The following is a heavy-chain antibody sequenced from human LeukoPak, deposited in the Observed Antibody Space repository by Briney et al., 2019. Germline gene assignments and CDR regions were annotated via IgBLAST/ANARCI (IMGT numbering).Heavy chain of an antibody. CDR1: GFTFSSYA. CDR2: ISGSGDNT. Sequence: PGGSLRLSCAASGFTFSSYAMSWVRQAPGKGLEWVSGISGSGDNTYYADSVKGRFTISRDNSKNTLYLQMNSLRAEDTAVYYCAREDLQLPTPYYYYGMDVWGQGTTVTVSS. V-gene: IGHV3-23*01. D-gene: IGHD2-2*01. CDR3: AREDLQLPTPYYYYGMDV. J-gene: IGHJ6*02.